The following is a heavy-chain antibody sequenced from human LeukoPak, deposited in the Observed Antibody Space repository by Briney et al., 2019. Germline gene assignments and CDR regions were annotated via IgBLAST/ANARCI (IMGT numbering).Heavy chain of an antibody. J-gene: IGHJ6*04. CDR2: ISGSGGST. Sequence: PGGSLRLSCAASGFTFSSYAMSWVRQAPGKGLEWVSAISGSGGSTYYAGSVKGRFTISRDNSKNTLYLQMNSLRAEDTAVYYCAKDGYGDYSYYYYGMDVWGKGTTVTVSS. CDR3: AKDGYGDYSYYYYGMDV. D-gene: IGHD4-17*01. CDR1: GFTFSSYA. V-gene: IGHV3-23*01.